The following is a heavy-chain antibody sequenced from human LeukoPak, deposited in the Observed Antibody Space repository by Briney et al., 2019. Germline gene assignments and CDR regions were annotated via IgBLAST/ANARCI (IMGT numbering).Heavy chain of an antibody. CDR2: ISSSSSYI. J-gene: IGHJ1*01. CDR3: ASQSISSGYYSDTSAEYFQH. Sequence: IPGGSLRPSCAASGFTFSSYSMNWVRQAPGKGLEWVSSISSSSSYIYYADSVKGRFTISRDNAKNSLYLQMNSLRAEDTAVYYCASQSISSGYYSDTSAEYFQHWGQGTLVTVSS. V-gene: IGHV3-21*01. CDR1: GFTFSSYS. D-gene: IGHD3-22*01.